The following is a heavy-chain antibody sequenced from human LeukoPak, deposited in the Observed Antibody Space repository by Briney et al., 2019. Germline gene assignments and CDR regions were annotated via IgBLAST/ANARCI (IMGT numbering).Heavy chain of an antibody. D-gene: IGHD3-16*01. CDR3: ARAMSTFGGVRNYFDS. Sequence: GGSLRLSCAASGFTVSSNYMSWVRQAPGKGLEWVSVIYSGGSTYYADSVKGRFTISRDNSKNTLYLQMNSLRAEDTAVYYCARAMSTFGGVRNYFDSWGQGTLVTVSS. V-gene: IGHV3-66*01. J-gene: IGHJ4*02. CDR2: IYSGGST. CDR1: GFTVSSNY.